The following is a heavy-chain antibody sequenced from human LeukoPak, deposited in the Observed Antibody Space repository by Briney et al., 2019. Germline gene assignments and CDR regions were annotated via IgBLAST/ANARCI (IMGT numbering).Heavy chain of an antibody. CDR2: INPNNSAT. V-gene: IGHV1-2*06. D-gene: IGHD1-26*01. Sequence: ASVKVSCKASEYIFTGYYMHWVRQAPGQGLERMGPINPNNSATNYAQKFQGRVTITGDTSINTAYMELSSLRSDDTAVYYCTRESGSYHGNDYWGQGTLVTVSS. CDR1: EYIFTGYY. CDR3: TRESGSYHGNDY. J-gene: IGHJ4*02.